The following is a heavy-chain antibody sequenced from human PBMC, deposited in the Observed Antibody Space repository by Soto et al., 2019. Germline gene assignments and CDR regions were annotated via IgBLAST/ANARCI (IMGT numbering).Heavy chain of an antibody. CDR3: ARGSAFIGLDY. D-gene: IGHD1-26*01. J-gene: IGHJ4*02. V-gene: IGHV3-21*01. CDR1: GFIFSRYS. CDR2: IGTSGSYI. Sequence: PGGSLRLSCAVSGFIFSRYSMNWVRQAPVKGLEWVSSIGTSGSYIYDTDSVKGRFTISRDNTKDSLYLQMNSLRAEDTAIYYCARGSAFIGLDYWGQGTPVTVSS.